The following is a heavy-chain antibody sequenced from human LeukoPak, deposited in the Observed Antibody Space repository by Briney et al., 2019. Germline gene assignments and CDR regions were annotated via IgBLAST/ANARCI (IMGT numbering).Heavy chain of an antibody. V-gene: IGHV1-8*01. J-gene: IGHJ4*02. CDR2: MNPNSCNT. D-gene: IGHD3-22*01. CDR1: RYTFTSYD. CDR3: ARGPYYYDSSGYYAVDY. Sequence: ASVKVSCKASRYTFTSYDINWVRQAPGQELEWMGWMNPNSCNTGCAQKFQGRVTMTRNTTINTAYMELRRLRSVDTAVYYCARGPYYYDSSGYYAVDYWGQGTLVTVSS.